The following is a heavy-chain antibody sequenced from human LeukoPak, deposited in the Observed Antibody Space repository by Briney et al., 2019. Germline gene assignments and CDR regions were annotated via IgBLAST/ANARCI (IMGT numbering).Heavy chain of an antibody. V-gene: IGHV6-1*01. J-gene: IGHJ6*02. Sequence: QTLSLTCAISGDSVSSNSAAWNWIRQSPSRGLEWLGRTYYRSKWYNDYAVSVKSRITINPDTSKNQFSLQLNSVTPEDTAVYYCARDRFPISVPWLVHYYYYGMDVWGQGTTVTVSS. D-gene: IGHD6-19*01. CDR1: GDSVSSNSAA. CDR3: ARDRFPISVPWLVHYYYYGMDV. CDR2: TYYRSKWYN.